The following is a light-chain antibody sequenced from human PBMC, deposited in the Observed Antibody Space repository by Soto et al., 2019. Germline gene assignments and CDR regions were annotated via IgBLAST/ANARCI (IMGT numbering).Light chain of an antibody. CDR1: SSNIGAGRD. V-gene: IGLV1-40*01. J-gene: IGLJ1*01. Sequence: VLTQPPSVSGAPGQRVIISCTGSSSNIGAGRDVHWYRQFPGEAPKFLISDSNHRPSGVPDRFSVSKSGASASLAITGLRAEDEGDYFCQSYGTSLSGLYVFGTGTKVTVL. CDR3: QSYGTSLSGLYV. CDR2: DSN.